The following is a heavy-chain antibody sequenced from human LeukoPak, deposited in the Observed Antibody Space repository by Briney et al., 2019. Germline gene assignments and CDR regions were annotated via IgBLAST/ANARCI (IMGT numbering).Heavy chain of an antibody. CDR1: GVSFSSLV. Sequence: GGSLTLSCAASGVSFSSLVVMCPRAPREKGRVWVAGIICGAGSTYYALSVKGRFTTSRDYSKNTLYLQMNSLRAGDTAVYYCAKDESGSYFLDAFDIWGQGTMVTVSS. J-gene: IGHJ3*02. D-gene: IGHD1-26*01. CDR2: IICGAGST. CDR3: AKDESGSYFLDAFDI. V-gene: IGHV3-23*01.